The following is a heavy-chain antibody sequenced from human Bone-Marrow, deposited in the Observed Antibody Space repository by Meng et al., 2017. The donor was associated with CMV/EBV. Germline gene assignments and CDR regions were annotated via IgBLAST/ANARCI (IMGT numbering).Heavy chain of an antibody. D-gene: IGHD1-14*01. CDR2: ISHSGRP. J-gene: IGHJ4*02. CDR3: ARNHGKSDFDY. CDR1: AGSSSGSDW. V-gene: IGHV4-4*02. Sequence: GAGFAGSSSGSDWRTWVRRPPGKGLEWIGEISHSGRPNYTRSLTSRVTISVDKSKNQFSLKVSSVTAADTAVYYCARNHGKSDFDYWGQGTLVTVSS.